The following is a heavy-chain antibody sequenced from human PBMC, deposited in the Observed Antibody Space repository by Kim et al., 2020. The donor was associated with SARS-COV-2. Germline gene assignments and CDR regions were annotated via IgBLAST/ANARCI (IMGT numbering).Heavy chain of an antibody. Sequence: FQGQVTISADKSISTAYLQWSSLKASDTAMYYCARRLSEEAAIVDDYFDYWGQGTLVTVSS. J-gene: IGHJ4*02. V-gene: IGHV5-51*01. CDR3: ARRLSEEAAIVDDYFDY. D-gene: IGHD2-21*01.